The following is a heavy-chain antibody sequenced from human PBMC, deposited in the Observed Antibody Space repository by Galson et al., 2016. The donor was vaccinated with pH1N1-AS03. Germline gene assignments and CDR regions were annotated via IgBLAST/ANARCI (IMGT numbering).Heavy chain of an antibody. CDR1: GYTFTSYG. Sequence: SVKVSCKASGYTFTSYGITWVRQAPGQGLEWMGWISAYNGNTNYGQKVQGRVTLTTDTSTSTAYMEVRSLRSDDTAVYYCARGCSSTSCLKNSSWYLDYWGQGTLVTVSS. D-gene: IGHD2-2*01. CDR2: ISAYNGNT. CDR3: ARGCSSTSCLKNSSWYLDY. J-gene: IGHJ4*02. V-gene: IGHV1-18*04.